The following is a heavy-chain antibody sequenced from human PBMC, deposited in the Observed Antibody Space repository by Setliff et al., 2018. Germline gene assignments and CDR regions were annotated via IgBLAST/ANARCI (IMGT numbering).Heavy chain of an antibody. CDR1: GFSLNTSGMR. V-gene: IGHV2-70*04. D-gene: IGHD6-13*01. CDR2: IDWDDDK. CDR3: ARISASSSHFDY. J-gene: IGHJ4*02. Sequence: ESGPTLVNPTPTLTLTCTFSGFSLNTSGMRVSWIRQPPGRALEWLARIDWDDDKFYSTSLKTRLTISKDTSKKQVVLTMTNMDPVDTATYYCARISASSSHFDYWGPGTLVTVSS.